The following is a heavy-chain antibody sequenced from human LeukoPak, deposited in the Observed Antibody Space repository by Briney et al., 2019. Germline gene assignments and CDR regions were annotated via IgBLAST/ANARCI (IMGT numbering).Heavy chain of an antibody. V-gene: IGHV4-61*08. J-gene: IGHJ4*02. D-gene: IGHD5-24*01. CDR2: IYYSGST. CDR3: ARGSEIATITTY. Sequence: SETLSLTCTVSGGSISSSGYYWSWIRQPPGKGLEWIGYIYYSGSTNYNPSLKSRVTISVDTSKNQFSLKLSSVTAADTAVYYCARGSEIATITTYWGQGTLVTVSS. CDR1: GGSISSSGYY.